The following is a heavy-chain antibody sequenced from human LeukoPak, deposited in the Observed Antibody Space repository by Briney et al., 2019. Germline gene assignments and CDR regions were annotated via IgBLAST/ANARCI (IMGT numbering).Heavy chain of an antibody. CDR3: ARGGGSGVNWFDP. V-gene: IGHV4-34*01. Sequence: PSETLSLTCAVYGGSFSGYYWSWIRQPPGKGLEWIGEINHSGSTNYNPSLKSRVTISVDTPKNQFSLKLSSVTAADTAVYYCARGGGSGVNWFDPWGQGTLVTVSS. D-gene: IGHD3-10*01. CDR2: INHSGST. J-gene: IGHJ5*02. CDR1: GGSFSGYY.